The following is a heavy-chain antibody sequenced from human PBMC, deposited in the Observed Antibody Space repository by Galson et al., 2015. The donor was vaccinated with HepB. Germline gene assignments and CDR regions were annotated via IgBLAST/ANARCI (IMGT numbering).Heavy chain of an antibody. CDR3: ARGAYYYDSSGYPAY. CDR1: GFTFSSYA. CDR2: ISYDGSNK. J-gene: IGHJ4*02. Sequence: SLRLSCAASGFTFSSYAMHWVRQAPGKGLEWVAVISYDGSNKYYADSVKGRFTISRDNSKNTLYLQMNSLRAEDTAVYYCARGAYYYDSSGYPAYWGQGTLVTVSS. V-gene: IGHV3-30*04. D-gene: IGHD3-22*01.